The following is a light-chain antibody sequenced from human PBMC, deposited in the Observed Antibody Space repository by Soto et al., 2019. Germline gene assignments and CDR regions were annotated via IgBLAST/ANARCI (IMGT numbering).Light chain of an antibody. CDR1: SSDVGGYNS. J-gene: IGLJ3*02. CDR2: EVY. Sequence: QSALTQPASVSGSPGQSITISCTGTSSDVGGYNSVCWHQQHPGKAPKLMIYEVYNRPSGVSDRFSASKSGNTASLTISGLQADDEADYYCSSFTSTNTWVFGGGTMLTVL. V-gene: IGLV2-14*01. CDR3: SSFTSTNTWV.